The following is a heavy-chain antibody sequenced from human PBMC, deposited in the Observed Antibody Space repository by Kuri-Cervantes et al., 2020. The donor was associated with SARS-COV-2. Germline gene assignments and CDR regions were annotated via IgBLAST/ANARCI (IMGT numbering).Heavy chain of an antibody. J-gene: IGHJ4*02. CDR1: GGSISSGSYY. Sequence: LRLSCTVSGGSISSGSYYWSWIRQPAGKGLEWIGRIYTSGSTNYNPSLKSRVTISVDTPKNQFSLKLSSVTAADTAVYYCASGLGLPLDYWGQGTLVTVSS. V-gene: IGHV4-61*02. D-gene: IGHD5-12*01. CDR3: ASGLGLPLDY. CDR2: IYTSGST.